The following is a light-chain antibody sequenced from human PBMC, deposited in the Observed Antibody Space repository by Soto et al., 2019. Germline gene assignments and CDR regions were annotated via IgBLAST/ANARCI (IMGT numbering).Light chain of an antibody. V-gene: IGKV3-20*01. CDR3: QQYGSSLWT. J-gene: IGKJ1*01. Sequence: EMVLTQSPGTLSLSPGEIATLSCRASQSVSSSYLAWYQQKPGQAPRLLIYGASSRATGIPDRFSGSGSGTDFTLTISSLEPEDFAVYYCQQYGSSLWTFGQGTKVEIK. CDR2: GAS. CDR1: QSVSSSY.